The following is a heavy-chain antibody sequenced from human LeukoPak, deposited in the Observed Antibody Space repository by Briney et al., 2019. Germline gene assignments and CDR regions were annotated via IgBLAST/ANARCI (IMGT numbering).Heavy chain of an antibody. V-gene: IGHV3-7*01. Sequence: PGGSLSLSCAASGFTFSTYWMSWVRQAPGKGLEWVANIKPDGSGKYYVDSVKGRFTISRDNADNSLYLQMNSLRVEDTAHYYCARDLHISSAGSDLWGQGTLVTVSS. J-gene: IGHJ5*02. CDR2: IKPDGSGK. CDR1: GFTFSTYW. CDR3: ARDLHISSAGSDL. D-gene: IGHD6-13*01.